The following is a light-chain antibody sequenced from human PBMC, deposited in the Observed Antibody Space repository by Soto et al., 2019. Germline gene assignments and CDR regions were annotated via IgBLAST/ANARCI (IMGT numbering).Light chain of an antibody. CDR2: GAS. CDR1: QSVSTN. CDR3: QQYNNWPPWT. J-gene: IGKJ1*01. V-gene: IGKV3-15*01. Sequence: EIVMTQSPATLSVSPGERATLSCRASQSVSTNLAWYQQKPGQAPRLLVYGASTRATGIPTRFSGSGSRTEFTLTISSRQSEDVAIYYCQQYNNWPPWTFGQGTKVEIK.